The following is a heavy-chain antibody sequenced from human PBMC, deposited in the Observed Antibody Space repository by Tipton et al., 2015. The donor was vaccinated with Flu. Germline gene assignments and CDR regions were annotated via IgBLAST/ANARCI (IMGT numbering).Heavy chain of an antibody. CDR1: GGSISSGGYY. V-gene: IGHV4-31*03. CDR2: IYYSGST. Sequence: TLSLTCTVSGGSISSGGYYWSWIRQHPGEGLEWIGYIYYSGSTYYNPSLKSRVTISIDTSKNQFSLKLSSVTAADTAVYYCARALQNYFDYWGQGILVTVSS. J-gene: IGHJ4*02. CDR3: ARALQNYFDY.